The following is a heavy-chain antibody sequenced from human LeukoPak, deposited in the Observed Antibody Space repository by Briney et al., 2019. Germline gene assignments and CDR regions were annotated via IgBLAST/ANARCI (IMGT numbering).Heavy chain of an antibody. Sequence: PGGSLRLSCAASGFTFTSYGMHGVRQAPGKGLEWVAVVWYDGRHKYYADSVKGRFTISRDNSKNTLYLQMDSLRAEDTAVYYCARDRRGGYDWSFDYWGQGTLVTVSS. CDR2: VWYDGRHK. CDR1: GFTFTSYG. CDR3: ARDRRGGYDWSFDY. D-gene: IGHD5-12*01. J-gene: IGHJ4*02. V-gene: IGHV3-33*01.